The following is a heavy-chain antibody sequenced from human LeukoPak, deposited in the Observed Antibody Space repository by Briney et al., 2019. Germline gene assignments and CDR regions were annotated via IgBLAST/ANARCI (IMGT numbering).Heavy chain of an antibody. J-gene: IGHJ4*02. Sequence: SETLSLTCTVSGGSISSSSYYWGWIRQPPGKGLEWIGSIYYSGSTYYNPSLKSRVTISVDTSKNQFSLKLSSVTAADTAVYYCARGGREWLLDYWGQGTLVTVSS. D-gene: IGHD3-3*01. CDR3: ARGGREWLLDY. CDR1: GGSISSSSYY. CDR2: IYYSGST. V-gene: IGHV4-39*07.